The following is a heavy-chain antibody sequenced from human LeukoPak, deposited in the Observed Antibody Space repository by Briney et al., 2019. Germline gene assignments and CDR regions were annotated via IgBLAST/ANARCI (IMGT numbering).Heavy chain of an antibody. CDR1: GESFSAYV. D-gene: IGHD2-15*01. CDR2: INQSGTT. Sequence: SETLSLTCVVYGESFSAYVWSWIRQSPGKGLQWIGEINQSGTTNYNPSLKSRVTISADTSKNQVPLNVTSVTAADTAVYYCARKEEYCSGGSCYLGWFDPWGPGTLVTVSS. J-gene: IGHJ5*02. V-gene: IGHV4-34*01. CDR3: ARKEEYCSGGSCYLGWFDP.